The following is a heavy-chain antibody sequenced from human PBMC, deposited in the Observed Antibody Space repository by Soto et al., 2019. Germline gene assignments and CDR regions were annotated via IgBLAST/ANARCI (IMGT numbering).Heavy chain of an antibody. V-gene: IGHV1-69*04. CDR1: GGTFSSYT. Sequence: GASVKVSCKASGGTFSSYTISWVRQAPGQGLEWMGRIIPILGIANYAQKFQGRVTITADKSTSTAYMELSSLRSEDTAVYYCAREREGATTVTTVRGYYYYYMDVWGKGTTVTVSS. CDR3: AREREGATTVTTVRGYYYYYMDV. CDR2: IIPILGIA. D-gene: IGHD4-17*01. J-gene: IGHJ6*03.